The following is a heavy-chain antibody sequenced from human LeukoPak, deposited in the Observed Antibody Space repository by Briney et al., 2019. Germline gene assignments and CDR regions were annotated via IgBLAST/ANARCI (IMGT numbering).Heavy chain of an antibody. CDR1: GGTFSSYA. Sequence: GASVKVSCKASGGTFSSYAISWVRQAPGQGLEWMGGIIPIFGTANYAQKFQGRVTFTEDKSPSTAYMELSSLRSEDTAVYYCARVYGSGSYYDYWGQGTLVTVSS. D-gene: IGHD3-10*01. J-gene: IGHJ4*02. CDR2: IIPIFGTA. V-gene: IGHV1-69*06. CDR3: ARVYGSGSYYDY.